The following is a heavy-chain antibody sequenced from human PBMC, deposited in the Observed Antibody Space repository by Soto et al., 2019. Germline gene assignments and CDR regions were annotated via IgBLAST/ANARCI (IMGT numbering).Heavy chain of an antibody. CDR2: IYYSGST. CDR1: GGSISSSSYY. CDR3: ARFHYSSSWYF. J-gene: IGHJ4*02. V-gene: IGHV4-39*01. Sequence: SETLSLTCTVSGGSISSSSYYWGWIRQPPGKGLEWIGSIYYSGSTYYNPSLKSRVTISVDTSKNQFSLKLSSVTAADTAVYYCARFHYSSSWYFWGQGTLVTVAS. D-gene: IGHD6-13*01.